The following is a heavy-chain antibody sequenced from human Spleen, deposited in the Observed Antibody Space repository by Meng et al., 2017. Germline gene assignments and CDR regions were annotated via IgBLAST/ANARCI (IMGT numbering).Heavy chain of an antibody. J-gene: IGHJ4*02. D-gene: IGHD3-16*01. V-gene: IGHV6-1*01. CDR1: GDSVSSNDAA. CDR2: TYCRSKWCN. Sequence: QVQLQQSGPGLVKASQTLSPTCAISGDSVSSNDAAWNWIRQSPSRRLGCLGRTYCRSKWCNDYAVSVKTRIILNPDTSENQFSLHLNSVTPEDTAVYCCSRQEGAFDYWGQGTLVTVSS. CDR3: SRQEGAFDY.